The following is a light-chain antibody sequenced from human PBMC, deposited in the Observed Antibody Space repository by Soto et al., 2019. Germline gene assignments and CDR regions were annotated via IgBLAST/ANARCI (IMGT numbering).Light chain of an antibody. J-gene: IGKJ1*01. CDR3: QQYNDNWT. CDR1: QSVSRW. Sequence: DIQMTQSPSTLSASVGDRVTITCRASQSVSRWLAWYQQKPGKAPKLLIYKASTLESGGPSRFSGSGAGTEFTLAISSLPPDDSANYYCQQYNDNWTFGQGTKVEIK. CDR2: KAS. V-gene: IGKV1-5*03.